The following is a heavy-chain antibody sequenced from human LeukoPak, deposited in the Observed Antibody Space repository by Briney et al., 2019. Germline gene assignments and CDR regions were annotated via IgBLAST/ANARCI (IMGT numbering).Heavy chain of an antibody. CDR1: GFTFSDYY. J-gene: IGHJ5*02. CDR3: AREPPRATKGDWFDP. D-gene: IGHD5-12*01. CDR2: ISSSGSTI. V-gene: IGHV3-11*04. Sequence: GGSLRLSCAASGFTFSDYYMSWIRRAPGKGLEWVSYISSSGSTIYYADSAKGRFTISRDNAKNSLYLQMNSLRAEDTAVYYCAREPPRATKGDWFDPWGQGTLVTVSS.